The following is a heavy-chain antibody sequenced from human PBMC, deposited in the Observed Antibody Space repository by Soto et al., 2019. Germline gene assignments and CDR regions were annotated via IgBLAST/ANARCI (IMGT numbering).Heavy chain of an antibody. Sequence: ASVKVSCKASGYTFTSYAMHWVRQAPGQRLECMGWINAGNGNTKYSQKFQGRVTITRDTSASTAYMELSSLRSEDTAVYYCARYCCSTSCYLKGIDYWGQGTLVTAPQ. V-gene: IGHV1-3*01. CDR3: ARYCCSTSCYLKGIDY. CDR2: INAGNGNT. CDR1: GYTFTSYA. J-gene: IGHJ4*02. D-gene: IGHD2-2*01.